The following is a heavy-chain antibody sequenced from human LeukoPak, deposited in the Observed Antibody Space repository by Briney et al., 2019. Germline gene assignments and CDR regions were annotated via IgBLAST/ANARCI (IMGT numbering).Heavy chain of an antibody. J-gene: IGHJ5*02. CDR1: GFTFSSYE. CDR2: ISSSGSTI. D-gene: IGHD6-13*01. V-gene: IGHV3-48*03. CDR3: ARASSWRYNWFDP. Sequence: GGSLRLSCAASGFTFSSYEMNWVRQAPGKGLEWVSYISSSGSTIYYAGSVKGRFTISRDNAKNSLYLQMNSLRAEDTAVYYCARASSWRYNWFDPWGQGTLVTVSS.